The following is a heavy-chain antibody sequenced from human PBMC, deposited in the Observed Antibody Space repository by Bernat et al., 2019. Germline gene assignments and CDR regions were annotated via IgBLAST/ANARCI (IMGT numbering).Heavy chain of an antibody. Sequence: EVQLVESGGGLVQPGGSLRLSCAASGFTFSSYEMNWVRQAPGKGLEWASYISSSGSTIYYADSVKGRFTISRDNAKNSLYLQMNSLRAEDTAVYYCARDKGAYDYGDLFDYWGQGTLVTVSS. CDR2: ISSSGSTI. CDR3: ARDKGAYDYGDLFDY. D-gene: IGHD4-17*01. J-gene: IGHJ4*02. V-gene: IGHV3-48*03. CDR1: GFTFSSYE.